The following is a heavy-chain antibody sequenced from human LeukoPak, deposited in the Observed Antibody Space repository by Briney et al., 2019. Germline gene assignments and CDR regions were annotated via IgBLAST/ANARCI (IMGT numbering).Heavy chain of an antibody. CDR3: AKDGYDFWSAYQIDL. V-gene: IGHV3-23*01. CDR2: ISRSDGST. Sequence: GGSLRLSCAASGYTFSKYAMTWVRQAPGKGLEGVSAISRSDGSTYYSDSVTGRFSISRDNAKNTLYLQMTSLRTDDTAVYYCAKDGYDFWSAYQIDLWGQGTLVTVSS. CDR1: GYTFSKYA. D-gene: IGHD3-3*01. J-gene: IGHJ5*02.